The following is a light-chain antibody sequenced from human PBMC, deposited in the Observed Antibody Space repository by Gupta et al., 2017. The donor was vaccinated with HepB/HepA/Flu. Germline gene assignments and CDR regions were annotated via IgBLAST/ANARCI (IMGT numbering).Light chain of an antibody. V-gene: IGKV3-15*01. CDR1: QSVSSN. CDR3: QQYNNWPRT. J-gene: IGKJ1*01. Sequence: EIVMTQSPATLSVSPGERATLSCRASQSVSSNLAWYQQKPGQAPRPLIYGASNRATGIPTRFSGSGSGTEFTLTISSLQSEEVAVYYCQQYNNWPRTFGPGTKVEVK. CDR2: GAS.